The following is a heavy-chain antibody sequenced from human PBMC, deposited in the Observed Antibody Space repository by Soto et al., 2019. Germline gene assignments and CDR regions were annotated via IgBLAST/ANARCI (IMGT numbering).Heavy chain of an antibody. J-gene: IGHJ5*02. V-gene: IGHV1-69*13. CDR3: ARKGIAVAGPNWFDP. D-gene: IGHD6-19*01. Sequence: GASVQVSCNGSGGTFSGYAISWVRQSHVQGLEWMGGIIPIFGTANYAQKFQGRVTITADESTSTAYMELSSLRSEDTAVYYCARKGIAVAGPNWFDPWGQGTLVTVSS. CDR1: GGTFSGYA. CDR2: IIPIFGTA.